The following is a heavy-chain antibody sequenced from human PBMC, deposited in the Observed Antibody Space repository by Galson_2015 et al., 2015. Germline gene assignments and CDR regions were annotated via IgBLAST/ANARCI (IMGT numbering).Heavy chain of an antibody. CDR3: ARERIRAATGTLEECFQY. CDR1: GYTFAGYA. Sequence: SVKVSCKASGYTFAGYAMHWVRQAPGQGLEWMGWINSDGGNTYYSQTFKGRVTITRDKCANTGYMEMSSLRPEDTAVYYCARERIRAATGTLEECFQYWGQGTLVTVSS. D-gene: IGHD6-13*01. V-gene: IGHV1-3*01. J-gene: IGHJ1*01. CDR2: INSDGGNT.